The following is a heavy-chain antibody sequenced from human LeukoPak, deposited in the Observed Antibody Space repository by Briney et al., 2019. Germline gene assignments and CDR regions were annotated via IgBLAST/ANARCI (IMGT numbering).Heavy chain of an antibody. D-gene: IGHD3-3*01. CDR3: ARVCDRVTIFGVGERNWFDP. CDR2: IYYSGST. CDR1: GGSISRGSYF. J-gene: IGHJ5*01. Sequence: SETLSLTCTVSGGSISRGSYFWSWIRQPPGKGLEWIGSIYYSGSTYYNPSLKSRVTISVDTSKNQFSLKLSSVTAADTAVYYCARVCDRVTIFGVGERNWFDPWGQGTLVTASS. V-gene: IGHV4-39*01.